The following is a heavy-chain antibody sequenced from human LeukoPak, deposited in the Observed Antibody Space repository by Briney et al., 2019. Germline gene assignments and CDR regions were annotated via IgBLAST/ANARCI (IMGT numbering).Heavy chain of an antibody. CDR3: ASPFWSGYYGYFQH. Sequence: SETLSLTCAVYGGSFRGYYWSWIRQPPGKGLEWIGAINHSGSTNYHPSLKGRVTISVDKSKNQFSLKLSTLTAADTAVYYCASPFWSGYYGYFQHWGQGTLVTVSS. V-gene: IGHV4-34*01. CDR2: INHSGST. J-gene: IGHJ1*01. CDR1: GGSFRGYY. D-gene: IGHD3-3*01.